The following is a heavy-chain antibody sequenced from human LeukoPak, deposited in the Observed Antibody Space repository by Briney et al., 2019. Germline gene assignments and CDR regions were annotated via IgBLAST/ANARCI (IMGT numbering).Heavy chain of an antibody. D-gene: IGHD5-18*01. J-gene: IGHJ4*02. CDR1: GGSFSDYY. CDR3: ARGGYTYGYGY. V-gene: IGHV4-34*01. Sequence: SETLSLTCAVYGGSFSDYYWSWIRQPPGKGLEWIGEINHGGSTNYNPSLESRVTISVDTSKSQFSLKLNSVTAADTAVYYCARGGYTYGYGYWGQGTLVTVSS. CDR2: INHGGST.